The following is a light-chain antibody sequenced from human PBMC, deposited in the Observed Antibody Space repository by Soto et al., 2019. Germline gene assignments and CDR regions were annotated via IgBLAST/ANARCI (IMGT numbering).Light chain of an antibody. CDR3: SQYGSYPLYI. CDR1: QSVRSSY. V-gene: IGKV3-20*01. J-gene: IGKJ2*01. Sequence: EIVLTQSPGTLSLSPGERATLSCRASQSVRSSYLAWYQQKPGQAPRLLIYGASNRATGIPDRFSGSGSGTDFTLTISRLEPEDFAVYYCSQYGSYPLYIFGQGTKLEIK. CDR2: GAS.